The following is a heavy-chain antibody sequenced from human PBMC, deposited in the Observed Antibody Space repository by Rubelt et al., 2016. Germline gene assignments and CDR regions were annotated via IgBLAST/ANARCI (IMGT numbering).Heavy chain of an antibody. CDR3: ARGIYGGTPTGAFDI. CDR1: GYTFTGYS. Sequence: QVQLMQSGAEVRRPGASVKVSCKASGYTFTGYSISWVRQAPGQGLEWMGWISAYSGNTKYAQHLQGRVTLTTDTSTSTADMDLGSLRPDDTAVYDCARGIYGGTPTGAFDIWGQGTMVTVSS. CDR2: ISAYSGNT. J-gene: IGHJ3*02. V-gene: IGHV1-18*04. D-gene: IGHD1-26*01.